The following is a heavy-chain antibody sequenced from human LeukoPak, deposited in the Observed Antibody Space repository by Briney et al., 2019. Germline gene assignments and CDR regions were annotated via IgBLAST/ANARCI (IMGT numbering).Heavy chain of an antibody. V-gene: IGHV1-18*01. CDR1: GYTFTSYD. CDR3: ARDSSGLYYGSGGFDY. CDR2: ISAYNGNT. J-gene: IGHJ4*02. D-gene: IGHD3-10*01. Sequence: ALVKVSCKASGYTFTSYDINWVRQATGQGLEWMGWISAYNGNTNYAQKLQGRVTMTTDTSTSTAYMELRSLRSDDTAVYYCARDSSGLYYGSGGFDYWGQGTLVTVSS.